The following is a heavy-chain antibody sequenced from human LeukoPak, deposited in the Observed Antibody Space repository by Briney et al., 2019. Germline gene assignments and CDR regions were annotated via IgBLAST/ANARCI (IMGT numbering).Heavy chain of an antibody. V-gene: IGHV1-18*01. J-gene: IGHJ6*02. CDR3: AGEVPSNDYGVLFLFGDV. Sequence: AASVKASCKASGYTFTSYGISWVRQAPGQGLEWMGWISAYNGNTNYAQKLQGRVTMTTDTSTSTAYMELRSLRSDDTAVYYCAGEVPSNDYGVLFLFGDVWGQGTTVTVSS. CDR1: GYTFTSYG. CDR2: ISAYNGNT. D-gene: IGHD4-17*01.